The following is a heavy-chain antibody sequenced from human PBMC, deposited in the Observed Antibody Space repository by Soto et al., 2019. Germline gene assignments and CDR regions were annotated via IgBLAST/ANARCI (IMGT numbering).Heavy chain of an antibody. J-gene: IGHJ4*02. Sequence: SETLSLTCSVSGGSINGGDYYWSWIRQPPGKGLEWIGYIYYSGSTYSNPSLQSRVTISVDTSKNQFSLKLSSVTAADTAVYYCARVPSRFCSGGNCYLVYWGQGALVTVSS. D-gene: IGHD2-15*01. CDR2: IYYSGST. V-gene: IGHV4-30-4*01. CDR1: GGSINGGDYY. CDR3: ARVPSRFCSGGNCYLVY.